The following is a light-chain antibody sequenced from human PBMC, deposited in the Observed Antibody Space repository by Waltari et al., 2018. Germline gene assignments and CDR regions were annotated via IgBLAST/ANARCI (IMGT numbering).Light chain of an antibody. CDR2: AAS. Sequence: EIVLTQSPATLSLSPGERATLSCRASQSVRNYLAWSQQNPGQAPRLLIYAASNRATGIPARFSGSGSGTDFTLTISSLEPEDFAVYYCQYRGHWPPDASFGPGTKVDIK. CDR3: QYRGHWPPDAS. V-gene: IGKV3-11*01. CDR1: QSVRNY. J-gene: IGKJ3*01.